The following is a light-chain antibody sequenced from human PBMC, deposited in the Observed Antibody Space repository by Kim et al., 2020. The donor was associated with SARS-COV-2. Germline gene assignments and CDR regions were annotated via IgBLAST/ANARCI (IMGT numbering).Light chain of an antibody. CDR2: GTS. J-gene: IGKJ2*01. Sequence: EIVLTQSPGTLSLSLGERATLSCRASQSVTSGYLAWYQQKPGQAPRPLIYGTSSRATGIPDRFSGSGSGTDFTLTISRLDPEDFAMYYCQQFHRSPHTFGQGTKLEI. CDR1: QSVTSGY. CDR3: QQFHRSPHT. V-gene: IGKV3-20*01.